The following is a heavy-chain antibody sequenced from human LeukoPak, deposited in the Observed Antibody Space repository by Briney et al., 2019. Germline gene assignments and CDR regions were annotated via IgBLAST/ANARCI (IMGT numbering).Heavy chain of an antibody. CDR1: GGSISSYY. D-gene: IGHD2-21*02. CDR2: IYTSGST. Sequence: SETLSLTCTVSGGSISSYYWSWIRQPAGKGLEWIGRIYTSGSTNYNPSLKSRVTMSVDTSKNQFSLKLSSVTAADTAVYYCARDLFCYDYGNCGGDCSDYWGQGTLVTVSS. V-gene: IGHV4-4*07. CDR3: ARDLFCYDYGNCGGDCSDY. J-gene: IGHJ4*02.